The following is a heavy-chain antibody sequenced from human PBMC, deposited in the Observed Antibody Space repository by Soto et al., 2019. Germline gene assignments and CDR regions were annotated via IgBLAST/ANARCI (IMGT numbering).Heavy chain of an antibody. V-gene: IGHV4-34*01. Sequence: SETLSLTCAVYGGSFSGYYWSWIRQPPGKGLEWIGEINHSGSTNYNPSLKSRVTISVDTSKNQFSLKLSSVTAADTAVYYCARGTGSGYDYVWGSYRPYYFDYWGQGTLDTVSS. CDR3: ARGTGSGYDYVWGSYRPYYFDY. J-gene: IGHJ4*02. CDR1: GGSFSGYY. CDR2: INHSGST. D-gene: IGHD3-16*02.